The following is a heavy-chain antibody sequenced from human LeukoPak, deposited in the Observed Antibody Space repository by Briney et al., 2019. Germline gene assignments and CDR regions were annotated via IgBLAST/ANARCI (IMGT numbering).Heavy chain of an antibody. Sequence: GRSLRLSCAASGFTFSRYAMHWVRQAPGKGLEWVAVISYDGSNKYYADSVKGRFTISRDNSKNTLYLQMNSLRAEDTAVYCCASHHYSSGWYNFDYWGQGTLVTVSS. CDR3: ASHHYSSGWYNFDY. V-gene: IGHV3-30-3*01. D-gene: IGHD6-19*01. CDR2: ISYDGSNK. J-gene: IGHJ4*02. CDR1: GFTFSRYA.